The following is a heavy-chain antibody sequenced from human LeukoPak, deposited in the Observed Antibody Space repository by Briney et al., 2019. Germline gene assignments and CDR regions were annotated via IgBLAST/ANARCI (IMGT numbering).Heavy chain of an antibody. J-gene: IGHJ4*02. CDR3: AKSFSSGRTY. D-gene: IGHD3-10*01. CDR2: ISDSGGTS. V-gene: IGHV3-23*01. CDR1: GFTFSSYA. Sequence: PGGSLRLSCAASGFTFSSYAMYWVRQAPGKGLQWVSTISDSGGTSYYADSVKGRFTISRDNSKNTLFLQMNSLRAEGTAMYYCAKSFSSGRTYWGQGTLVTVSS.